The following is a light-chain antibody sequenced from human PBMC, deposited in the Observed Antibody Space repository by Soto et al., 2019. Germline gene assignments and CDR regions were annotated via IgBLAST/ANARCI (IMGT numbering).Light chain of an antibody. J-gene: IGKJ1*01. Sequence: DIQFTQSPSTRSASVGDRVTITCRDSQSISSWLAWYQQKPGKAPKVLIFDASSLESGVPSMFSGSGSATEFTLTISSLQPDDFATSYCQQYSTYTWTFGQGTKVDIK. CDR2: DAS. CDR3: QQYSTYTWT. V-gene: IGKV1-5*01. CDR1: QSISSW.